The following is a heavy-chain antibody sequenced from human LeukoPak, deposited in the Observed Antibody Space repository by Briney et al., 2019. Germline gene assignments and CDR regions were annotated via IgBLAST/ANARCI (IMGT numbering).Heavy chain of an antibody. V-gene: IGHV3-23*01. CDR1: GFTFSSYA. J-gene: IGHJ4*02. Sequence: GGSLRLSCAASGFTFSSYAMSWVRQAPGKGLEWVSAISGSGGSTYYADSVKGRFTISRDHSKNTLYLQMISLRAEDTAVYYCARGQFRLSDYDSSWFDYWGQGTLVTVSS. CDR3: ARGQFRLSDYDSSWFDY. D-gene: IGHD3-22*01. CDR2: ISGSGGST.